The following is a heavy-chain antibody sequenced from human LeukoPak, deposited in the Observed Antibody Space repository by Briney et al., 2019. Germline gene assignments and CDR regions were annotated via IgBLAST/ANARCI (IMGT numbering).Heavy chain of an antibody. CDR2: INHNGNVN. D-gene: IGHD3-16*01. CDR1: GFTFSRYW. V-gene: IGHV3-7*03. J-gene: IGHJ6*02. Sequence: PGGSLRLSCAGSGFTFSRYWMNWARQAPGKGLEWVASINHNGNVNYYVDSVKGRFTISRDNAKNSLYLQMSNLRAEDTAAYFCARGGGLDVWGQGATVTVSS. CDR3: ARGGGLDV.